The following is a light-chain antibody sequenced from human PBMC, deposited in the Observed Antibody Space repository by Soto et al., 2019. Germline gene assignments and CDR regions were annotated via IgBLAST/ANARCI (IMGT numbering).Light chain of an antibody. CDR2: DAS. Sequence: EIVLTQSPATLSLSPGERATLSCRTSQSVSSYLAWYQQKPGRAPRLLIYDASNRATGIPARFIGSGSGTDFPLTISSLEPEDFAVYYCQQRSNWPITFGQGTRLEIK. J-gene: IGKJ5*01. CDR3: QQRSNWPIT. V-gene: IGKV3-11*01. CDR1: QSVSSY.